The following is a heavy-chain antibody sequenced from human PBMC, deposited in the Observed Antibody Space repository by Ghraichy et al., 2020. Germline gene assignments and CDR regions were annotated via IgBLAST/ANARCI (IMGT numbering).Heavy chain of an antibody. D-gene: IGHD1-1*01. Sequence: GGSLRLSCAPFGITVSSNYWGWFRQAPGKGLEWVSVLFYDGTTHYTDSVKGRFIISRDNYQNTLYLQVNSLRAEDTAVYSCARLFCSAGSCYYFDYWGQGTPVTVSS. V-gene: IGHV3-66*04. CDR3: ARLFCSAGSCYYFDY. CDR1: GITVSSNY. J-gene: IGHJ4*02. CDR2: LFYDGTT.